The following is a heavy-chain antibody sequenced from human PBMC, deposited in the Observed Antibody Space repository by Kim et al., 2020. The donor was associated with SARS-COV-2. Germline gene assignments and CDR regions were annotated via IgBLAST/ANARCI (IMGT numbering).Heavy chain of an antibody. CDR1: GGSFSGYY. D-gene: IGHD3-22*01. Sequence: SETLSHTCAVYGGSFSGYYWSWIRQPPGKGLEWIGEINHSGSTNYNPSLKSRVTISVDTSKNQFSLKLSSVTAADTAVYYCARGPSRPNYYDSSGYPDYWGQGTLVTVSS. J-gene: IGHJ4*02. V-gene: IGHV4-34*01. CDR3: ARGPSRPNYYDSSGYPDY. CDR2: INHSGST.